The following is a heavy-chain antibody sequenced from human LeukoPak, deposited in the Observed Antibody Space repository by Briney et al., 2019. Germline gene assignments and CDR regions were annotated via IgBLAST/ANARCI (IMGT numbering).Heavy chain of an antibody. J-gene: IGHJ4*02. CDR1: GFSFSSFG. D-gene: IGHD1-26*01. CDR2: IRYDGSNK. Sequence: GGSLRLSCVASGFSFSSFGMHWVRQAPGKGLEWVAFIRYDGSNKYYADSVKGRFTISRDNSKNTLYLQMSSLRPEDTALYYCARPEDLVGVTTSAFDYWGQGTLVTVSS. V-gene: IGHV3-30*02. CDR3: ARPEDLVGVTTSAFDY.